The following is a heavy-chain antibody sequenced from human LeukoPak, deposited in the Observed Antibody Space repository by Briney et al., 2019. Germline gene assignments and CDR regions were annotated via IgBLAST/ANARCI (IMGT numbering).Heavy chain of an antibody. CDR1: GYTLTSYG. CDR3: ARDQATMIAAAGSLPPDY. V-gene: IGHV1-18*01. CDR2: ISAYNGNT. J-gene: IGHJ4*02. Sequence: GASVKVSCKASGYTLTSYGISWVRQAPGQGLEWMGWISAYNGNTNYAQKLQGRVTMTTDTSTSTAYMELRSLRSDDTAVYYCARDQATMIAAAGSLPPDYWGRGTLVTVSS. D-gene: IGHD3-22*01.